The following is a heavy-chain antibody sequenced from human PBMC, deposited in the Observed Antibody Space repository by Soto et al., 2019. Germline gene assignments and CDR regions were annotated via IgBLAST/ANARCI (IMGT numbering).Heavy chain of an antibody. CDR3: AKVTAGFQNTAMVQHDY. V-gene: IGHV3-30*18. CDR2: ISYDGSNK. J-gene: IGHJ4*02. CDR1: GFTFSTYG. D-gene: IGHD5-18*01. Sequence: QVHLVESGGGVVQPGRSLRLSCAASGFTFSTYGMHWVRQAPGKGLEWVAVISYDGSNKFYADSVKGRFTISRDNSENTLYLQMNSLRAEDTAVYYCAKVTAGFQNTAMVQHDYWGQGTLVTVSS.